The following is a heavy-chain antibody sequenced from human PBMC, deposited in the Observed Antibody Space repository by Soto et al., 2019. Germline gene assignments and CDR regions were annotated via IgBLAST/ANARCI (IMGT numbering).Heavy chain of an antibody. J-gene: IGHJ3*02. D-gene: IGHD6-19*01. Sequence: ASVKVSCKASGYTFTSYDINWVRQATGQGLEWMGWMNPNSGNTGYARKSQGRVTMTRNTSISTAYMELSSLRSEDTAVYYCAKRIVVPAKKQWLVRLRGVAFDIWGQGTMVTVSS. CDR1: GYTFTSYD. CDR2: MNPNSGNT. CDR3: AKRIVVPAKKQWLVRLRGVAFDI. V-gene: IGHV1-8*01.